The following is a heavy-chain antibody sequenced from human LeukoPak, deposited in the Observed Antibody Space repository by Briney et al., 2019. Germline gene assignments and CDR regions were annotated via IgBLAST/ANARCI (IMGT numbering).Heavy chain of an antibody. Sequence: SETLSLTCTVSGYSISSGYYWGWIRQPPGKGLEWIGSIYHSGSTYYNPSLKSRVTISVDTSNDQFSLHLNSVTAADTAVYYCARVGGSHAYDIWGQGTVVTVSS. D-gene: IGHD3-10*01. CDR3: ARVGGSHAYDI. V-gene: IGHV4-38-2*02. CDR2: IYHSGST. CDR1: GYSISSGYY. J-gene: IGHJ3*02.